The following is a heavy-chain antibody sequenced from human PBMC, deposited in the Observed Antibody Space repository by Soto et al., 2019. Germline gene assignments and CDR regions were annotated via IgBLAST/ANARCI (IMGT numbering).Heavy chain of an antibody. CDR3: ARDHGTRRGWYRTYYYYAMDV. Sequence: GGSLRLSCAASGFTFSSYGMHWVRQAPGKGLEWVAVIWYDGSNKYYADSVKGRFTISRDNSKNTLYLQMNSLRAEDTAVYYCARDHGTRRGWYRTYYYYAMDVWGQGTQVTVSS. D-gene: IGHD6-19*01. J-gene: IGHJ6*02. CDR1: GFTFSSYG. CDR2: IWYDGSNK. V-gene: IGHV3-33*01.